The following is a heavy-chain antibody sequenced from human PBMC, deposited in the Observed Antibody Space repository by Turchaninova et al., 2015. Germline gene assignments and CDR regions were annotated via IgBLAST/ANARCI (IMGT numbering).Heavy chain of an antibody. CDR2: TNHSGST. Sequence: QVQLQESGPGLLKPSETLSLTCAGYGGSFSGYYWSWIRQPPGKGLEWVGETNHSGSTNYNPALKIRVTIPVHPPKNHFSLRLSSVTAADTAVQYCARYAPIAAAGYKYYFDYWGQGTLVTVSS. V-gene: IGHV4-34*01. J-gene: IGHJ4*02. CDR3: ARYAPIAAAGYKYYFDY. CDR1: GGSFSGYY. D-gene: IGHD6-13*01.